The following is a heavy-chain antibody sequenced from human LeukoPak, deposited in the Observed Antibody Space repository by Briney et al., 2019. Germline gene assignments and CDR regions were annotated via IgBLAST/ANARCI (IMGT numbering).Heavy chain of an antibody. CDR2: IIPIFGTA. CDR1: GGTFSSYA. V-gene: IGHV1-69*13. D-gene: IGHD1-26*01. Sequence: SVNVSCKASGGTFSSYAISWVRQAPGQGLEWMGGIIPIFGTANYAQKFQGRVTITADESTSTAYMELSSLRSEDTAVYYCARGKMELQDAFDIWGQGTMVTVSS. CDR3: ARGKMELQDAFDI. J-gene: IGHJ3*02.